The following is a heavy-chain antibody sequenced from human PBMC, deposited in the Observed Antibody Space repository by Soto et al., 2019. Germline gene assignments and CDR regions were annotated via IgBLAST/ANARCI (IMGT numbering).Heavy chain of an antibody. CDR2: IGGSGGGT. Sequence: EVQLLESGGGLVQPGGSLRLSCAASGFLFSDYDMSWVRQAPGKGLEWVSVIGGSGGGTYYADSVKGRFTISRDNSKDTLFLKMNSLRAEDTALYLCVRQAKLTSVTANVGYYYGLDIWGQGTTVTVSS. CDR3: VRQAKLTSVTANVGYYYGLDI. D-gene: IGHD4-4*01. CDR1: GFLFSDYD. J-gene: IGHJ6*02. V-gene: IGHV3-23*01.